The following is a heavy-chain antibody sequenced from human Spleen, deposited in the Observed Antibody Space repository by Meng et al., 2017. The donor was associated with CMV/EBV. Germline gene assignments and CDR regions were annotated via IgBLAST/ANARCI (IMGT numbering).Heavy chain of an antibody. Sequence: ISRSSYYWGWVRQPPGRGLEWVGHIFHSGDTYYNPSLKSRVTISVDTSKNQFSLRVTSVTAADSAVYYCATAGYYGGSNGYTNYFDFWGQGSLVTVSS. CDR1: ISRSSYY. V-gene: IGHV4-39*07. D-gene: IGHD3-22*01. J-gene: IGHJ4*02. CDR2: IFHSGDT. CDR3: ATAGYYGGSNGYTNYFDF.